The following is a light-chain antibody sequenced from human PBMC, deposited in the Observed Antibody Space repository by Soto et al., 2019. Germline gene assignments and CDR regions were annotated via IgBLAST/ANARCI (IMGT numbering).Light chain of an antibody. CDR1: QSVSNN. CDR3: QQYNDWWT. CDR2: SAS. V-gene: IGKV3-15*01. J-gene: IGKJ1*01. Sequence: EIVMTQSPATLSVSPGESATLSCRASQSVSNNLTWYQQKPGQPPRLLIYSASTRATGVPGRFSGGGSGTEFTLTISSLQSEDFAVYYCQQYNDWWTFGQGTKVEIK.